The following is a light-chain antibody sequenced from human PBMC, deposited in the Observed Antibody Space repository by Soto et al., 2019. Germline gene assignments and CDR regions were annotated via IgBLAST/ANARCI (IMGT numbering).Light chain of an antibody. J-gene: IGLJ2*01. CDR3: SSYTSSSTLV. CDR1: SSDVGGYNY. V-gene: IGLV2-14*01. Sequence: QSALTKPASVSGSPGQSITISCTGTSSDVGGYNYVSWYQQHPGKVPKLMIFDVSDRPSGVSNRFSGSKSGNTASLTISGLQAEDEADYYCSSYTSSSTLVFGGGTKVTVL. CDR2: DVS.